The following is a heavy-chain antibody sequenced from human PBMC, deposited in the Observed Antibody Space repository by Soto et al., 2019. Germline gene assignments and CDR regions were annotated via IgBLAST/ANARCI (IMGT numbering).Heavy chain of an antibody. Sequence: ASVKVSCKASGGTFSSYAISWVRQAPGQGLEWMGGIIPIFGTASYAQKFQGRVTITADESTSTAYMELSSLRSEDTAVYYCARIGNYYDSSGYFSGTNWFDPWGQGTLVTVSS. CDR2: IIPIFGTA. CDR1: GGTFSSYA. J-gene: IGHJ5*02. D-gene: IGHD3-22*01. CDR3: ARIGNYYDSSGYFSGTNWFDP. V-gene: IGHV1-69*13.